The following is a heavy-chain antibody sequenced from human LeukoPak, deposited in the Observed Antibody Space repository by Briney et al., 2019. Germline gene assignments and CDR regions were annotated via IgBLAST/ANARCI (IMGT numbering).Heavy chain of an antibody. CDR3: ARDGRIAAAGVFDY. Sequence: ASVKVSCEASGYTFTSYGISWVRQAPGQGLEWMGWISAYNGNTNYAQKLQGRVTMTTDTSTSTAYMELRSLRSDDTAVYYCARDGRIAAAGVFDYWGQGTLVTVSS. J-gene: IGHJ4*02. D-gene: IGHD6-13*01. V-gene: IGHV1-18*01. CDR2: ISAYNGNT. CDR1: GYTFTSYG.